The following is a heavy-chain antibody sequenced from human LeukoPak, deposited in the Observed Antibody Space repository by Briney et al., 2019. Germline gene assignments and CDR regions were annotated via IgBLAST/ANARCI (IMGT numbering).Heavy chain of an antibody. Sequence: PSETLSLTCAVYGGSFSGYYWSWIRQPPGKGLEWIGTISSGGSTYYNPSLKSRATIFVDTSKKQFSLKLSSVTAADTAVYYCARRAIFGTFGYWGQGTLVTVSS. D-gene: IGHD3-3*01. V-gene: IGHV4-34*01. CDR1: GGSFSGYY. CDR3: ARRAIFGTFGY. J-gene: IGHJ4*02. CDR2: ISSGGST.